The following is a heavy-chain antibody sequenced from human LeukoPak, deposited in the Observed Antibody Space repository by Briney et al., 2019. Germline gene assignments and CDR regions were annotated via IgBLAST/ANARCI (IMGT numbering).Heavy chain of an antibody. CDR1: GFTFSNYA. CDR3: AKDPGSYYYDSSGYYLYYFDY. Sequence: QPGGSLRLSCAGSGFTFSNYAMSWVRQAPGKGLEWVSTISGSGDSTYYADSVKGRFTISRDNSKNTLYLQMNSLRAEDTAVYYCAKDPGSYYYDSSGYYLYYFDYWGQGTLVTVSS. J-gene: IGHJ4*02. CDR2: ISGSGDST. D-gene: IGHD3-22*01. V-gene: IGHV3-23*01.